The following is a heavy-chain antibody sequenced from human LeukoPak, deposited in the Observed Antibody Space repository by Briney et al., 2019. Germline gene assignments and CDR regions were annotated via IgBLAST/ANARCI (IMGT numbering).Heavy chain of an antibody. Sequence: SETLSLTCSVSGGPIRSSFYWGWIRQPPGKGLEWIASISGSISYSDTYYNPSLKSRVTISVDSSKNQFSLKLSSVTAADTAVYYCARDLSLHYYDSSGSAIIYNWFDPWGQGTLVTVSS. J-gene: IGHJ5*02. CDR2: ISGSISYSDT. CDR1: GGPIRSSFY. D-gene: IGHD3-22*01. V-gene: IGHV4-38-2*02. CDR3: ARDLSLHYYDSSGSAIIYNWFDP.